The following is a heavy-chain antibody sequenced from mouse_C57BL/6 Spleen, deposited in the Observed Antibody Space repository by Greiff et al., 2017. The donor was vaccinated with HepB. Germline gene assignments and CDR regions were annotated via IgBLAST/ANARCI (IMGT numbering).Heavy chain of an antibody. J-gene: IGHJ3*01. V-gene: IGHV1-69*01. D-gene: IGHD2-1*01. CDR1: GYTFTSYW. Sequence: QVQLQQPGAELVMPGASVKLSCKASGYTFTSYWMHWVKQRPGQGLEWIGEIDPSDSYTNYNQKVKGKSTLTVDKSSSTAYMQRSSLTSEDSAVYYCARGYYGNRAWFAYWGQGTRVAVSA. CDR3: ARGYYGNRAWFAY. CDR2: IDPSDSYT.